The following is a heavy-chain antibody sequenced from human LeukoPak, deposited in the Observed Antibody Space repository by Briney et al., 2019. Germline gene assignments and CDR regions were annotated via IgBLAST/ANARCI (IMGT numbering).Heavy chain of an antibody. V-gene: IGHV1-24*01. CDR1: GYTLTELS. D-gene: IGHD4-17*01. J-gene: IGHJ4*02. Sequence: ASVKVSCKVSGYTLTELSMHWVRQAPGKGLEWMGGFDPEVGETIYAQKFQGRVTMTEDTSTDTAYMELSSLRSEDTAVYYCATLRTSSTVTTFDYWGQGTLVTVSS. CDR3: ATLRTSSTVTTFDY. CDR2: FDPEVGET.